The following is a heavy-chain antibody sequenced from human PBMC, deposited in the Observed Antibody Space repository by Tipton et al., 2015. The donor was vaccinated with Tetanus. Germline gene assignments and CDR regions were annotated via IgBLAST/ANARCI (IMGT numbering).Heavy chain of an antibody. Sequence: SLRLSCAGSGFLISSYAMNWVRQVPGEGLEWVSGVSASGNTNCADSVDGRFTTSRDNAKNTMYLQMNSLRAEDTATYYCAKLKSRGDSSAIEHWGQGTLVTVSS. V-gene: IGHV3-23*01. D-gene: IGHD2-21*02. CDR1: GFLISSYA. CDR2: VSASGNT. J-gene: IGHJ4*02. CDR3: AKLKSRGDSSAIEH.